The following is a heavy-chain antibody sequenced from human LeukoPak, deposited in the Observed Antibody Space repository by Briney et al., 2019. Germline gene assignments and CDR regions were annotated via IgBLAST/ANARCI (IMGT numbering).Heavy chain of an antibody. D-gene: IGHD4-23*01. CDR1: GYTFTAYY. V-gene: IGHV1-2*02. CDR3: ERDGNFDI. J-gene: IGHJ3*02. CDR2: INPNSGDT. Sequence: ASVKVSCKASGYTFTAYYIHWVRQAPGQGLEWMGWINPNSGDTNYAQKFQGRVTMTRDTSISTAYMELSRLRSDDTAFYYCERDGNFDIWGQGTMVTVSS.